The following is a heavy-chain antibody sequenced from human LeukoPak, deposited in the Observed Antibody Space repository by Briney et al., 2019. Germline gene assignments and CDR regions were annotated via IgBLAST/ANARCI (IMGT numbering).Heavy chain of an antibody. CDR1: GFTFSNYA. V-gene: IGHV3-23*01. CDR2: ISGSDGST. Sequence: GGSLRLSCAASGFTFSNYAMSWVRQAPGKGLEWVSAISGSDGSTNYADSVKGRFTISRDNSKNSLYLQMNSLRAEDTAVYYCAKGWYSLQEGYFDYWGQGTLVTVSS. D-gene: IGHD6-13*01. J-gene: IGHJ4*02. CDR3: AKGWYSLQEGYFDY.